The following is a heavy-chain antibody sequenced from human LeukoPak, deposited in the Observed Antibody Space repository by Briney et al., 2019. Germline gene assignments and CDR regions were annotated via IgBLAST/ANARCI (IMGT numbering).Heavy chain of an antibody. CDR3: AKERYSSGWSDSFDY. CDR2: NSSGGGNT. D-gene: IGHD6-19*01. J-gene: IGHJ4*02. V-gene: IGHV3-23*01. Sequence: GGSLRLSCAASGFIFSNYGMTWVRQAPGKGLEWVASNSSGGGNTYYADSVQGRFTISRVNSKNTLYLQMNSLRAEDTAVYFCAKERYSSGWSDSFDYWGQGTLVTVSS. CDR1: GFIFSNYG.